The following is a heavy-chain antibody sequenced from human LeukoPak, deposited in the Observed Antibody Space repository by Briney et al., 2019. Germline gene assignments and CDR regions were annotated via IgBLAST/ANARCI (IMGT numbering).Heavy chain of an antibody. V-gene: IGHV3-21*01. CDR3: AREREQQLAFDY. CDR1: GFTFSSYS. Sequence: GGSLRLSCAASGFTFSSYSMNWVRQAPGKGLEWVSSISSSSSYIYYADSVKGRFTISRDNAKNSLYLQMSSLRAEDTAVYYCAREREQQLAFDYWGQGTLVTVSS. D-gene: IGHD6-13*01. J-gene: IGHJ4*02. CDR2: ISSSSSYI.